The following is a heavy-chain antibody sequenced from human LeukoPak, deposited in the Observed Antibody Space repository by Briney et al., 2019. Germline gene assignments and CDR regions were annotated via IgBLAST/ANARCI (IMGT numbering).Heavy chain of an antibody. Sequence: GGSLRLSCAASGFTFSSYWMSWVRQAPGKGLEWVAVISYDGSNKYYADSVKGRFTISRDNSKNTLYLQMNSLRAEDTAVYYCAKDGAAWFGFDYWGQGTLVTVSS. CDR2: ISYDGSNK. J-gene: IGHJ4*02. V-gene: IGHV3-30*18. CDR1: GFTFSSYW. CDR3: AKDGAAWFGFDY. D-gene: IGHD2-15*01.